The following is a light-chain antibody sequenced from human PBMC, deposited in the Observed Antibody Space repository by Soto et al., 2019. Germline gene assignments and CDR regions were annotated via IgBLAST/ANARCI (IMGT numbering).Light chain of an antibody. Sequence: DIVLTQSPATLSLSPGERATLSCRASQSFSSYLAWYQQKPGQAPRLLIYEASKRATGIPARFSGRGSGTDFTLTISSLAPEDFAVYYCQQRSNWPPVITFGQGTRLEIK. CDR3: QQRSNWPPVIT. J-gene: IGKJ5*01. CDR2: EAS. CDR1: QSFSSY. V-gene: IGKV3-11*01.